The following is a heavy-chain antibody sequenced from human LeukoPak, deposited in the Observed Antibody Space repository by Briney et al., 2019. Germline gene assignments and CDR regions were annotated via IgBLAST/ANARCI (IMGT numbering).Heavy chain of an antibody. CDR3: ARVPSRRCNDGTCYPIFDS. V-gene: IGHV4-59*02. Sequence: PSETLSLTCTVSGDSVSNYYWSWIRLPPGKGLEWFGYIDKSGSTNYNPSLKSRVIISVDTSKNQLSLNLIFVTAADTAVYYCARVPSRRCNDGTCYPIFDSWGQGTLVTVSS. CDR1: GDSVSNYY. J-gene: IGHJ4*02. CDR2: IDKSGST. D-gene: IGHD2-15*01.